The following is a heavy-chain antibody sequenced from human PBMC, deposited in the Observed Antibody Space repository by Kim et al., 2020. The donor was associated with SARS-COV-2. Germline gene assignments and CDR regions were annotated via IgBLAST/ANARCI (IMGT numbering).Heavy chain of an antibody. J-gene: IGHJ5*02. CDR3: ARDLGPAEDNWFDP. Sequence: TPSLKSHVPISVRTSKDQFSLKLSSVTAADTTVYYCARDLGPAEDNWFDPWGQGTLVTVSS. V-gene: IGHV4-31*01.